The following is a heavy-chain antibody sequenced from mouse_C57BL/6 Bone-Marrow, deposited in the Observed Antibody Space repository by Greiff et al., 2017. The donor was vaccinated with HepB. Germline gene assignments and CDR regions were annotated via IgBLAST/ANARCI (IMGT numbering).Heavy chain of an antibody. D-gene: IGHD1-1*01. J-gene: IGHJ4*01. CDR3: ASLTTVGAHYAMDY. Sequence: QVQLQQSGPGLVAPSQSLSITCTVSGFSLTSYAISWVRQPPGKGLEWLGVIWTGGGTNYNSALKSRLSISKDNSKSQVFLKMNSLQTDDTARYYCASLTTVGAHYAMDYWGQGTSVTVSS. CDR2: IWTGGGT. V-gene: IGHV2-9-1*01. CDR1: GFSLTSYA.